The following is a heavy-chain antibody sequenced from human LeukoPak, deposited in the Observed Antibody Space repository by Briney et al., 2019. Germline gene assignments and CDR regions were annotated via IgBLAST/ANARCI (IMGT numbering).Heavy chain of an antibody. CDR3: ARRVTTGSYFDL. Sequence: GGSLRLSCAASGFTFSSYSMNWVRQAPGKGLEWVSYISSSSSTIYYADSVKGRFTISRDNSKNTLYLQMNSLRAEDTAVYYCARRVTTGSYFDLWGRGTLVTVSS. CDR1: GFTFSSYS. V-gene: IGHV3-48*01. CDR2: ISSSSSTI. J-gene: IGHJ2*01. D-gene: IGHD4-17*01.